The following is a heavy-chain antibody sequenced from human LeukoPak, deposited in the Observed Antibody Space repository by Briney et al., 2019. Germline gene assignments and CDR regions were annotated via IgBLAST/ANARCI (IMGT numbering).Heavy chain of an antibody. CDR2: ISGSGGST. Sequence: PGGSLRLSCAASGFTFSSYAMSWVRQAPGKGLEWVSAISGSGGSTYYADSLKGRFTISRDNSKNTLYLQMNSLRAEDTAVYYCAGSSSWYRQGDYWGQRTLVNGSS. D-gene: IGHD6-13*01. CDR3: AGSSSWYRQGDY. J-gene: IGHJ4*01. CDR1: GFTFSSYA. V-gene: IGHV3-23*01.